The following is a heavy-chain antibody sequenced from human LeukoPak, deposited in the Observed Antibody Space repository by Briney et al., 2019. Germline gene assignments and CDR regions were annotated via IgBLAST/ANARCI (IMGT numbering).Heavy chain of an antibody. Sequence: GASVKASCKASGGTFSSYAISWVRQAPGQGLEWMGGIIPIFGTANYAQKFQGRVTITADKSTSTAYMGLSSLRSEDTAVYYCAREGVHDYGDYGGIFDYWGQGTLVTVSS. D-gene: IGHD4-17*01. CDR3: AREGVHDYGDYGGIFDY. CDR2: IIPIFGTA. V-gene: IGHV1-69*06. CDR1: GGTFSSYA. J-gene: IGHJ4*02.